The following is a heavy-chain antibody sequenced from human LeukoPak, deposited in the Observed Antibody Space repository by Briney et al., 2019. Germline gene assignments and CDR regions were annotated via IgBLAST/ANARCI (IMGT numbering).Heavy chain of an antibody. CDR1: GFTFDDYG. CDR3: ARGYYNYYDSSGGYFDL. D-gene: IGHD3-22*01. Sequence: GGSLRLSCAASGFTFDDYGMSWVRQAPGKGLEWVSGINWNGGSTGYADSVKGRFTISRDNAKNSLYLLMNSLRAEDTAVYYCARGYYNYYDSSGGYFDLWGRGTLVTVSS. J-gene: IGHJ2*01. CDR2: INWNGGST. V-gene: IGHV3-20*04.